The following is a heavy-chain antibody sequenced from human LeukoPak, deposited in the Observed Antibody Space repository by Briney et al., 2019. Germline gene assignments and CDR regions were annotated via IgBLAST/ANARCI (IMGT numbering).Heavy chain of an antibody. J-gene: IGHJ4*01. Sequence: SETLSLTCTVSGGSISSYYWSWIRQPPGKGLEWIGYIYYSGSTNYNPSLKSRVTISVETSKNQFSLKLSSVTAADTAVYYCASSIRGYFDYWGQGTLVTVSS. CDR3: ASSIRGYFDY. V-gene: IGHV4-59*01. CDR2: IYYSGST. CDR1: GGSISSYY. D-gene: IGHD3-10*01.